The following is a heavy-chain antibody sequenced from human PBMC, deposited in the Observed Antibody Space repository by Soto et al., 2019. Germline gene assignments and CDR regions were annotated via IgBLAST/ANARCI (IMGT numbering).Heavy chain of an antibody. CDR3: VHRPMPSDGSYWMGCVDP. CDR1: GFSFSTSGVG. Sequence: QITLKESGPTLVKPTQTLTLTCTFSGFSFSTSGVGVGWIRQSPGKAPEWLALIYWNDDKRYSPSHKNTHTIIKDTPTMQVVLSMTNMDPVDTGTYYCVHRPMPSDGSYWMGCVDPWGQGIPVIVSS. CDR2: IYWNDDK. D-gene: IGHD2-15*01. V-gene: IGHV2-5*01. J-gene: IGHJ5*02.